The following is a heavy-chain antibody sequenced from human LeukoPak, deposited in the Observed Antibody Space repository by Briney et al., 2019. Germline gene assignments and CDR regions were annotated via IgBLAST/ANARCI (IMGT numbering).Heavy chain of an antibody. V-gene: IGHV4-38-2*02. J-gene: IGHJ4*02. D-gene: IGHD3-22*01. CDR1: GYSISSGYY. CDR3: ARAKPPYYYDSSGYYYPDY. CDR2: IYHSGST. Sequence: SETLSLTCTVSGYSISSGYYWGWIRQPPGKGLEWIGSIYHSGSTYYNPSLKSRVTISVDTSKNQFSLKLSSVTAADTAVYYCARAKPPYYYDSSGYYYPDYWGQGTLVTVSS.